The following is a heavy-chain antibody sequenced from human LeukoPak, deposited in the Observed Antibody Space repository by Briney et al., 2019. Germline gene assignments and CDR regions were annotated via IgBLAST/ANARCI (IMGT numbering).Heavy chain of an antibody. D-gene: IGHD3-3*01. CDR3: AREPYYDFWSVTSYYYGMDV. V-gene: IGHV1-18*01. J-gene: IGHJ6*02. CDR2: ISAYNGNT. Sequence: GASVKVSCKASGYTFTSYGISWVRQAPGQGLEWMVWISAYNGNTNYAQKLQGRVTMTTDTSTSTAYMELRSLRSDDTAVYYCAREPYYDFWSVTSYYYGMDVWGQGTTVTVSS. CDR1: GYTFTSYG.